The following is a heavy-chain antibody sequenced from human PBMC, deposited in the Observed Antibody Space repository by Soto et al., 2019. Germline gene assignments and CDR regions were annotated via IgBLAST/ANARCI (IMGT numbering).Heavy chain of an antibody. CDR2: ISSSSSYI. J-gene: IGHJ6*03. V-gene: IGHV3-21*01. CDR1: GFTFSSYS. D-gene: IGHD2-2*01. CDR3: ARIGYCSSTSCSAVSYYYYYMDV. Sequence: EVQLVESGGGLVKPGGSLRLSCAASGFTFSSYSMNWVRQAPGKGLEWVSSISSSSSYIYYADSVKGRFTISRDNAKNSLCLQLNSLRAEDTAVYYCARIGYCSSTSCSAVSYYYYYMDVWCKGTTVTVSS.